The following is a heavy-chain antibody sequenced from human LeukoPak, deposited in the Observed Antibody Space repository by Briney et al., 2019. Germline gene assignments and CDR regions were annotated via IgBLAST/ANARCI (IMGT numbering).Heavy chain of an antibody. J-gene: IGHJ3*01. Sequence: WESLRLSCVASGFTFSSYWMHWVRQPPGKGWGWLSRISTDGRSTNYADSVKGRFTISTDNARNTQYLQMNSLRAEDTAVYYCAKISMTTVTSGAVDAFDLWAQGTMVRVSS. CDR3: AKISMTTVTSGAVDAFDL. CDR1: GFTFSSYW. D-gene: IGHD4-11*01. CDR2: ISTDGRST. V-gene: IGHV3-74*01.